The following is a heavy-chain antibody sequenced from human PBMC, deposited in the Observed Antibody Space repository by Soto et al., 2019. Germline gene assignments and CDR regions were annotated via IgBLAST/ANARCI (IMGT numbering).Heavy chain of an antibody. J-gene: IGHJ6*02. CDR1: GGSFSGYY. CDR2: INHSGST. V-gene: IGHV4-34*01. Sequence: SETLSLTCAVYGGSFSGYYWSWIRQPPGKGLEWIGEINHSGSTNYNPSLKSRVTISVDTSKNQFSLKLTSVTAADTAVYYCARGEDAFFYYGLDVWGQGITVTVSS. CDR3: ARGEDAFFYYGLDV.